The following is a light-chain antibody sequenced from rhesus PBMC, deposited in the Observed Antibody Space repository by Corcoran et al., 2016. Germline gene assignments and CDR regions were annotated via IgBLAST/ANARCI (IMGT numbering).Light chain of an antibody. CDR1: QSVSSY. CDR2: GAS. Sequence: QVILTQSPATLSLSPGERATLSCRASQSVSSYLAWYQQKPGQAPRLLLYGASSRAPGIPDRFSGSGSGTDFTLTISSLEPEDVGVYPCYQHSSGWTFGQGTKVEIK. V-gene: IGKV3-10*01. CDR3: YQHSSGWT. J-gene: IGKJ1*01.